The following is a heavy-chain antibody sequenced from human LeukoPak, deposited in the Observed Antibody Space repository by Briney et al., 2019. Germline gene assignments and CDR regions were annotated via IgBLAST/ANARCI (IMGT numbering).Heavy chain of an antibody. CDR1: GYTLTELS. V-gene: IGHV1-24*01. CDR3: ATVGYSYGDAFDI. CDR2: FDPEDGET. J-gene: IGHJ3*02. Sequence: ASVKVSCKVSGYTLTELSTHWVRQAPGKGLEWMGGFDPEDGETIYAQKFQGRVTMTEDTSTDTAYMELSSLRSEDTAVYYCATVGYSYGDAFDIWGQGTMVTVSS. D-gene: IGHD5-18*01.